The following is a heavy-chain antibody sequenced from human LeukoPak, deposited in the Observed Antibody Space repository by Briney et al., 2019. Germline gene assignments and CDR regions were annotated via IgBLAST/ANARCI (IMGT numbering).Heavy chain of an antibody. CDR2: INPNSGGT. CDR1: GYTFTGYY. Sequence: ASVKVSCTASGYTFTGYYMHWVRQAPGQGLEWMGWINPNSGGTNYAQKFQGRVTMTRDTSISTAYMELSRLRSDDTAVYYCARELYCGGDCYSYLDYWGQGTLVTVSS. D-gene: IGHD2-21*02. CDR3: ARELYCGGDCYSYLDY. V-gene: IGHV1-2*02. J-gene: IGHJ4*02.